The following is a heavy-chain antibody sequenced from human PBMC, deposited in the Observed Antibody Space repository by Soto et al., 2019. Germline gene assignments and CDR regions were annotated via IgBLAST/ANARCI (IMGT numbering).Heavy chain of an antibody. J-gene: IGHJ4*02. Sequence: QVQLQESGPGLVKPSETLSLTCIVSGGSISSFYWGWIRQPPEKGLEWIGNIFYTGSTGYNPSLRSRVTIALATSRNQFFLKVNSVAAADTAVYYCARWTSCGGDCYWLDYWGQGTLVTVSS. V-gene: IGHV4-59*08. CDR2: IFYTGST. CDR1: GGSISSFY. D-gene: IGHD2-21*02. CDR3: ARWTSCGGDCYWLDY.